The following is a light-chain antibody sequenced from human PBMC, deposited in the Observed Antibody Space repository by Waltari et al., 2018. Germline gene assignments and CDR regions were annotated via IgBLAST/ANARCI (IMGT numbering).Light chain of an antibody. V-gene: IGKV1-39*01. CDR2: AAS. CDR1: QSISSY. CDR3: QQSYSTPWT. J-gene: IGKJ1*01. Sequence: DIQMTQSPSSLSASVGDRVTITCRASQSISSYLNSYQQKPGKAPKLLIYAASSLQSGVPSRFSGSGSGTDFTLNISSLQPEDFATYYCQQSYSTPWTFGQGTKVEIK.